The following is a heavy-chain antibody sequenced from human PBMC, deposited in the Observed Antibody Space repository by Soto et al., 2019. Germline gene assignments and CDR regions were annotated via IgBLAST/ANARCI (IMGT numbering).Heavy chain of an antibody. CDR3: GKVLVGATGHTDSDA. Sequence: SETLSLTCTVSGGSIYRSGYYWGWIRQPPGRGLEWIGNIDYNGVTYSNPSLKSRVTISRDTSKNQFSLKLTSVTAADTALYYCGKVLVGATGHTDSDAWGPGTLVTGSS. CDR1: GGSIYRSGYY. CDR2: IDYNGVT. V-gene: IGHV4-39*01. J-gene: IGHJ4*02. D-gene: IGHD2-15*01.